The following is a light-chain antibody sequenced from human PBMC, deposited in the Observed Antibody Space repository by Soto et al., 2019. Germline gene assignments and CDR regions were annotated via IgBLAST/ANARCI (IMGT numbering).Light chain of an antibody. CDR3: QHRGNWPA. Sequence: EVVLTQSPAILSLSPGERATLSCRASQSIGSTLAWYQQRSGQAPRLLIYDASSRATGIPGRISGSGSGTDFTLPLSSLEVEDFAVYYCQHRGNWPAFGGGTKVEIK. V-gene: IGKV3-11*01. J-gene: IGKJ4*01. CDR2: DAS. CDR1: QSIGST.